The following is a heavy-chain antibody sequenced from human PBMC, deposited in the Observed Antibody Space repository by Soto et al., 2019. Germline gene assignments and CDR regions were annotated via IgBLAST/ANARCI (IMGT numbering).Heavy chain of an antibody. V-gene: IGHV1-3*01. J-gene: IGHJ4*02. Sequence: ASVKVSCKASGYTFTNHAMQWVRQAPGQRLEWMGWVNAGDGNTRYSQSFQGRVTITRDTSANTVYMELNSLTSEDTAIYYCARGIWTMTRGAYYFDNWGQGTLVTVPQ. CDR1: GYTFTNHA. D-gene: IGHD3-10*01. CDR2: VNAGDGNT. CDR3: ARGIWTMTRGAYYFDN.